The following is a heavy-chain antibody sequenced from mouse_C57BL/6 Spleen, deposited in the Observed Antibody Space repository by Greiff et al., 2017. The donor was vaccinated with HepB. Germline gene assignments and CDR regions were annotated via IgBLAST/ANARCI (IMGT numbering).Heavy chain of an antibody. V-gene: IGHV1-52*01. J-gene: IGHJ2*01. D-gene: IGHD4-1*01. CDR1: GYTFTSYW. CDR3: ARSWDVFDY. Sequence: QVQLKQPGAELVRPGSSVKLSCKASGYTFTSYWMHWVKQRPIQGLEWIGNIDPSDSETHYNQKFKDKATLTVEKSSSTAYMQLSSLTSEDSAVYYCARSWDVFDYWGQGTTLTVSS. CDR2: IDPSDSET.